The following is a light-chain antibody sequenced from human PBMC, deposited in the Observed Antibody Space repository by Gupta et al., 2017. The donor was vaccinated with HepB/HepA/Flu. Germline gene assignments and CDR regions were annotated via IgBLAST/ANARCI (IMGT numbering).Light chain of an antibody. CDR2: GAS. CDR1: QTVGRN. V-gene: IGKV3-15*01. J-gene: IGKJ1*01. Sequence: ETVMTQFPATLSASPGDSATLSCRASQTVGRNLAWYQHKSGQAPVLLIYGASTRVTGVPDRFSGSGSQTEFTLTISSLQAEDLAIYYCQQYNDWPRTFGQGTRVEIE. CDR3: QQYNDWPRT.